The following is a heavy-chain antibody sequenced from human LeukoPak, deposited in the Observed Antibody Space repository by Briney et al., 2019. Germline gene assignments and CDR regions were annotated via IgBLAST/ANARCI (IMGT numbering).Heavy chain of an antibody. V-gene: IGHV3-66*01. CDR2: IYSGGTT. CDR3: ARDQYSYAHAAH. J-gene: IGHJ4*02. Sequence: GGSLRLSCAASGFTVSSNYMSWVRQAPGKGLEWVSVIYSGGTTYYADSVKGRFTISRDDSKNTLHLQMNSLRAEDTAVYYCARDQYSYAHAAHWGQGTLVTVSS. D-gene: IGHD5-18*01. CDR1: GFTVSSNY.